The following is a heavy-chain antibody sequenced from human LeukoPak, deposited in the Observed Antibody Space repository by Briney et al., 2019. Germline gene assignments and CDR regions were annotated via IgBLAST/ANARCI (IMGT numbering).Heavy chain of an antibody. CDR1: GYTFTSYG. D-gene: IGHD6-13*01. CDR2: ISAYNGNT. V-gene: IGHV1-18*01. Sequence: ASVKVSCKASGYTFTSYGISWVRQAPGQGLEGMGWISAYNGNTNYAQKLQGRVTMTTDTSTSTAYMELRSLRSDDTAVYYCARFVLVPYYYYYGMDVWGQGTTVTVSS. CDR3: ARFVLVPYYYYYGMDV. J-gene: IGHJ6*02.